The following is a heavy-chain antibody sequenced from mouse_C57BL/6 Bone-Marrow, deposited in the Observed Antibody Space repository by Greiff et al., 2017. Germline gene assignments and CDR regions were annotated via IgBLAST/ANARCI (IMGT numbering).Heavy chain of an antibody. Sequence: EVQRVESGGGLVQPGESLKLSCESTEYEFPSHDMSWVRKTPEKRLEWVAAINSDGGSTDYPDTMKRRFIISRDNTEKTLYLQMSSLRSEDTALYYCARRGSNYVDGYFDVWGTGTTVTVSS. D-gene: IGHD2-5*01. J-gene: IGHJ1*03. CDR1: EYEFPSHD. CDR2: INSDGGST. V-gene: IGHV5-2*01. CDR3: ARRGSNYVDGYFDV.